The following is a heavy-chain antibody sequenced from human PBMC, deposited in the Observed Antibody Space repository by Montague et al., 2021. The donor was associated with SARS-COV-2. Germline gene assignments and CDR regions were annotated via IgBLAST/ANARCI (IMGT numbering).Heavy chain of an antibody. V-gene: IGHV3-74*01. CDR1: GFTFSSYW. Sequence: SLRLSCAASGFTFSSYWTHWVRQAPGKGLVWVSRINSDGSTTTYADSVKGRFTISRDNAKNTLYLQMNSLRAEDTAVYYCATIAAVATGDYWGQGTLVTVSS. D-gene: IGHD6-13*01. CDR2: INSDGSTT. CDR3: ATIAAVATGDY. J-gene: IGHJ4*02.